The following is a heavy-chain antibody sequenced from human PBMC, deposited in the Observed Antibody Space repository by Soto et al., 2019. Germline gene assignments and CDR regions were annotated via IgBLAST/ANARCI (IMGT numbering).Heavy chain of an antibody. Sequence: QVQLVQSGAEVKKPGASVKVSCKASGYTFTSYGISCVRQAPGQGLEWMGWISTYNGNTKYAQKLQDRVTMPTDTSNRTAYMESGSLGSDATAGFYCAREMVRGVGSDYWGQGTLFTVSS. V-gene: IGHV1-18*01. CDR3: AREMVRGVGSDY. CDR2: ISTYNGNT. CDR1: GYTFTSYG. D-gene: IGHD3-10*01. J-gene: IGHJ4*02.